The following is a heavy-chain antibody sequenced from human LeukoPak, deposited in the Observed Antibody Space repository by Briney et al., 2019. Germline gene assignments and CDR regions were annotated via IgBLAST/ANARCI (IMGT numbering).Heavy chain of an antibody. V-gene: IGHV4-30-4*01. CDR3: ARGHMTVVTPYFDY. CDR2: IYYSGST. D-gene: IGHD4-23*01. Sequence: SETLSLTCTVSGGSISSGDYYWSWIRQPPGKGLEWIGYIYYSGSTYYNPSLKSRVTISVDTSKNQFSLKLSSVTAADTAVYYCARGHMTVVTPYFDYWGQGTLVTVSS. J-gene: IGHJ4*02. CDR1: GGSISSGDYY.